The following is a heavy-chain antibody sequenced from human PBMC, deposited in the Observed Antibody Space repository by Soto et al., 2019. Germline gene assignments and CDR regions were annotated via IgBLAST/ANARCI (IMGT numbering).Heavy chain of an antibody. Sequence: GXSLNLSCAASGFTFSSYAIGWFLQAPGKGLEWVSAISGSGGSTSYADSVKGRFTISRDNSKNTLYLQRRSLRSEDTAVYYCATAPSTGPDYWGQGTLVTVSS. D-gene: IGHD2-8*02. CDR2: ISGSGGST. J-gene: IGHJ4*02. CDR3: ATAPSTGPDY. V-gene: IGHV3-23*01. CDR1: GFTFSSYA.